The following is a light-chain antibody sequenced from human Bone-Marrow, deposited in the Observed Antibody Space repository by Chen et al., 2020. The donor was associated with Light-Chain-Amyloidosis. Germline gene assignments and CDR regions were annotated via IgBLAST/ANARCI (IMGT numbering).Light chain of an antibody. J-gene: IGLJ3*02. V-gene: IGLV3-21*02. CDR1: NIGSTS. Sequence: SYVLTQPSSVSVAPGQTATIACGGNNIGSTSVHWYQQTPGQAPLLVVYDDSDRPSGIPERLSGSDSGTAATLTISRVEAGDEADYYCQVWGRSSDRPVFGGGTKLPVL. CDR3: QVWGRSSDRPV. CDR2: DDS.